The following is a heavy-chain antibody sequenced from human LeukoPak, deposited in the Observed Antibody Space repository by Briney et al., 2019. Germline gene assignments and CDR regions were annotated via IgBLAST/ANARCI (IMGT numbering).Heavy chain of an antibody. V-gene: IGHV1-8*01. J-gene: IGHJ4*02. CDR1: KYTLTDND. CDR2: MNPDSGNT. CDR3: AIIAAARYGLDY. D-gene: IGHD6-13*01. Sequence: ASVKVSCRASKYTLTDNDINWVRQAAGQGLEWMGWMNPDSGNTGYAQKFQGRVTMTRNTSISTAYMELSSLRSEDTAVYYCAIIAAARYGLDYWGQGTLVTVSS.